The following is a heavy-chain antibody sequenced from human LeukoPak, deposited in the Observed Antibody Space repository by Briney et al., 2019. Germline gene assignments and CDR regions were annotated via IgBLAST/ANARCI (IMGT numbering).Heavy chain of an antibody. CDR1: GGSFSGHY. Sequence: PSETLSLTCAVYGGSFSGHYWSWIRQPPGKGLEWIGYIYYSGSTYYNPSLKSRVTISVDTSKNQFSLKLSSVTAADTAVYYCARTETGNFDYWGQGTLVTVSS. J-gene: IGHJ4*02. CDR2: IYYSGST. V-gene: IGHV4-30-4*01. D-gene: IGHD7-27*01. CDR3: ARTETGNFDY.